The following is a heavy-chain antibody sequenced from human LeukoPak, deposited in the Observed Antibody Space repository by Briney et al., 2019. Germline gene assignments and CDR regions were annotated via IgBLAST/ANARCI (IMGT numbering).Heavy chain of an antibody. J-gene: IGHJ4*02. D-gene: IGHD6-13*01. CDR2: IYSTGST. CDR3: ARQIASAVTAGFDF. CDR1: GGSISSYY. V-gene: IGHV4-4*07. Sequence: SETLSLTCTVSGGSISSYYWSWIRQPAGKGLEWIGRIYSTGSTNYNPSLKSRVTMSVDTSKNQFSLRLRSVTAADTAVYYCARQIASAVTAGFDFWGQGALVTVSS.